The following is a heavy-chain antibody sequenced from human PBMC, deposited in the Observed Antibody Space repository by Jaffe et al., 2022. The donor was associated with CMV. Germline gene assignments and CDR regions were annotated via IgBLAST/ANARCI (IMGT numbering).Heavy chain of an antibody. CDR3: VRGFTMVRGVSPSGHYGMDV. D-gene: IGHD3-10*01. CDR1: GYTFTSYD. Sequence: QVQVVQSGAEVKKPGASVKVSCKASGYTFTSYDINWVRQATGQGLEWMGWMNPNSGNTGYAQEFQGRVTMTTNTSISTAYMELSSLRSEDTAVYYCVRGFTMVRGVSPSGHYGMDVWGQGTTVTVSS. CDR2: MNPNSGNT. V-gene: IGHV1-8*01. J-gene: IGHJ6*02.